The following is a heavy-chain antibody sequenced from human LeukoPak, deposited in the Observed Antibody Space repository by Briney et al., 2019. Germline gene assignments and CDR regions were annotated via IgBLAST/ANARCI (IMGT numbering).Heavy chain of an antibody. CDR1: GFTFSSYW. D-gene: IGHD3-22*01. Sequence: QPGGSLRLSCAASGFTFSSYWMHWLRQAPGKGLVWVSDINSDGSSIRYADSVKGRFTISRDNAKNTLYLQMNSLRAEDTAVYYCARVPVVVEDFDYWGQGTLVTVSS. CDR3: ARVPVVVEDFDY. CDR2: INSDGSSI. V-gene: IGHV3-74*01. J-gene: IGHJ4*02.